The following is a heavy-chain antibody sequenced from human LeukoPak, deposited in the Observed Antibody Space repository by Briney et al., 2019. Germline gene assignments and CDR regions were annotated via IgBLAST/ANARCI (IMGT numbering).Heavy chain of an antibody. V-gene: IGHV3-21*01. Sequence: GESLRLSCAASGFTFSTYSMTWVRQAPGKGLEWVSSISGSSIYIYYADSVKGRFTISRDNAKNSLYLQMNSLRAEDTAVYYCARDPPYYDSSGYYYDYWGQGTLVTVSS. CDR3: ARDPPYYDSSGYYYDY. CDR2: ISGSSIYI. J-gene: IGHJ4*02. D-gene: IGHD3-22*01. CDR1: GFTFSTYS.